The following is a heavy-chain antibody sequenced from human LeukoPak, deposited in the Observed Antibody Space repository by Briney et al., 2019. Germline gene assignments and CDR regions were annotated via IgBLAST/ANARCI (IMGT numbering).Heavy chain of an antibody. CDR1: GGSISTSNW. V-gene: IGHV4-4*02. CDR3: ARKDYGSGSFSRSFDY. J-gene: IGHJ4*02. Sequence: PSETLSLTCAVSGGSISTSNWWCWVRQPPGKGLEWIGEIYHSGHTNYNPSLRSRVTISVDKSKNQFSLKLSSVTAADTAMYYCARKDYGSGSFSRSFDYWGQGTLVTVSS. D-gene: IGHD3-10*01. CDR2: IYHSGHT.